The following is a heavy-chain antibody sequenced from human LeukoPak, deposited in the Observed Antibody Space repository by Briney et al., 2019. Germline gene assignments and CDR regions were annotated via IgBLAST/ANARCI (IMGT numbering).Heavy chain of an antibody. J-gene: IGHJ4*02. CDR1: GFTFSSYW. CDR2: IKQDGSEK. V-gene: IGHV3-7*01. Sequence: GGSLRLSCAASGFTFSSYWMSWVRQAPGKGLEWVANIKQDGSEKYYVDSVKGRFTISRDNAKNSLYLQMNSLRAEDTAVYYCAKDLKWGTVTTHDYWGQGTLVTVSS. CDR3: AKDLKWGTVTTHDY. D-gene: IGHD4-17*01.